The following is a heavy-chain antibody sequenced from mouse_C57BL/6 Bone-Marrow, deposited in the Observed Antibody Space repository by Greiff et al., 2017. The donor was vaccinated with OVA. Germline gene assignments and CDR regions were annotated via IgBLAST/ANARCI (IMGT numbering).Heavy chain of an antibody. CDR1: GFTFSSYA. CDR3: ARVYYGSSQY. J-gene: IGHJ3*01. D-gene: IGHD1-1*01. V-gene: IGHV5-4*01. CDR2: ISDGGGYT. Sequence: EVQVVESGGGLVKPGGSLKLSCAASGFTFSSYAMSWVRQTPEKRLEWVATISDGGGYTYYPDNVKGRFTISRDNAKNNLYLQMSHLKSEDTAMYYCARVYYGSSQYWGQGTLVTVSA.